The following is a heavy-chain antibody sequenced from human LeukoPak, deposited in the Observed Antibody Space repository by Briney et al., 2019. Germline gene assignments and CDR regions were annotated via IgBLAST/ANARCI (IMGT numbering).Heavy chain of an antibody. CDR2: ISSDGRNK. J-gene: IGHJ4*02. CDR1: GFTFSSYA. V-gene: IGHV3-30*18. D-gene: IGHD6-13*01. CDR3: AKELRGGVFPDY. Sequence: GGSLRLSCAASGFTFSSYAMYWVRQAPGKGLECVALISSDGRNKYYTDSVKGRFTISRDTSKNTLYLQMNSLRAEDTSMYYCAKELRGGVFPDYWGQGTLVTVSS.